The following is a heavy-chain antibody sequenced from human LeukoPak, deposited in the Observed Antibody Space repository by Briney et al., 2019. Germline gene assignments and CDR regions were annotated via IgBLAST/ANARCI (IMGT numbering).Heavy chain of an antibody. Sequence: PGGSLRLSCAASGFTVSSNYMSWVRQAPGKGLEWVSDIYSDGSTYYSDYVKGSFTISSDNTKNTLYLQMNSLRAEDTAVYYCARGRTTTVTTALFPWGQGNLVTVSS. CDR1: GFTVSSNY. J-gene: IGHJ5*02. CDR2: IYSDGST. D-gene: IGHD4-17*01. CDR3: ARGRTTTVTTALFP. V-gene: IGHV3-66*01.